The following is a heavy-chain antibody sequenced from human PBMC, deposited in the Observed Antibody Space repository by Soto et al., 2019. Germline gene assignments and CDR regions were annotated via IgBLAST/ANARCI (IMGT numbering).Heavy chain of an antibody. J-gene: IGHJ6*02. D-gene: IGHD2-2*01. CDR1: GGTFSSYA. CDR2: IIPISGTA. V-gene: IGHV1-69*01. Sequence: QVQLVQSGAEVKKPGSSVKVSCKASGGTFSSYAISWVRQAPGQGLEWMGGIIPISGTANYAQKFQGRVTITADESTSTAYMELSSLRSEDTAVYYCARSQGSSTSLEIYYYYYYGMDVWGQGPTATVSS. CDR3: ARSQGSSTSLEIYYYYYYGMDV.